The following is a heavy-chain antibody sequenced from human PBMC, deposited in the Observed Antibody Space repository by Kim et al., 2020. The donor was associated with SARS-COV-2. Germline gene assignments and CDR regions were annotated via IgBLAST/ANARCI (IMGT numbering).Heavy chain of an antibody. V-gene: IGHV3-23*01. Sequence: DSVKGRFTISRDRSENTLDLQMNSLRAEDTAVYYCAKDLWASDLVATQIDYWGQGTLVTVSS. D-gene: IGHD5-12*01. CDR3: AKDLWASDLVATQIDY. J-gene: IGHJ4*02.